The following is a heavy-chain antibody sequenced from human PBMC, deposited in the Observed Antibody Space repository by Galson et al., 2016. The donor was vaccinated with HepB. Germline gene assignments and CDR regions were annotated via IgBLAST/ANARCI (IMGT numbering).Heavy chain of an antibody. V-gene: IGHV3-23*01. Sequence: SLRLSCAASQFTFSTYAMSWVRQAPGKGLEWVSAISDNTYYADSVKGRFTISRDNSKNTLYLEMNGLRAEDTAVYYCVRYCITSTCPPPSFYGMDVWGQGTTVTVSS. CDR2: ISDNT. CDR3: VRYCITSTCPPPSFYGMDV. CDR1: QFTFSTYA. J-gene: IGHJ6*02. D-gene: IGHD2-15*01.